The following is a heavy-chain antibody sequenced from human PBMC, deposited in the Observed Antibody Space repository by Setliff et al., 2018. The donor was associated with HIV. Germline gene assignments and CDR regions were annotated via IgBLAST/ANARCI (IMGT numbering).Heavy chain of an antibody. V-gene: IGHV1-2*02. Sequence: ASVKVSCKASGYTFTDYYLHWVRQAPGQGLEWMGWINPNNDDTKSAQKFQGRLTITADESTTTVYMELSRFRSEDTAVYYCARGRYYDSGTYFTETWGQGTLVTVSS. D-gene: IGHD3-10*01. J-gene: IGHJ5*02. CDR2: INPNNDDT. CDR3: ARGRYYDSGTYFTET. CDR1: GYTFTDYY.